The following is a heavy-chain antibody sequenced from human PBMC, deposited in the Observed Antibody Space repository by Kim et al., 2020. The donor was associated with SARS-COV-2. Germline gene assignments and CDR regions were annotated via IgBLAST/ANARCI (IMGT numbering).Heavy chain of an antibody. V-gene: IGHV3-30-3*01. CDR2: ISYDGSNK. J-gene: IGHJ4*02. CDR3: AREEGYDILTGYYYNMDFDY. Sequence: GSLRLSCAASGFTFSSYAMHWVRQAPGKGLEWVVVISYDGSNKYYADSVKGRFTISRDNSKNTLYLQMNSLRAEDTAVYYCAREEGYDILTGYYYNMDFDYWGQGTLVTVSS. D-gene: IGHD3-9*01. CDR1: GFTFSSYA.